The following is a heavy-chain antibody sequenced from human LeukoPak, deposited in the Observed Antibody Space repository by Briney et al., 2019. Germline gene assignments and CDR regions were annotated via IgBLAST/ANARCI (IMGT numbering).Heavy chain of an antibody. CDR1: GFAFRNYW. CDR3: ARGPLDY. Sequence: GGSLRLSCAVSGFAFRNYWMQWVRQAPGKGLVCVSRINSDETTTTYADSVKGRFIISRDNAKNTLYLQMNSLRADDTAVYYCARGPLDYWGQGTLVTVSS. CDR2: INSDETTT. J-gene: IGHJ4*02. V-gene: IGHV3-74*01.